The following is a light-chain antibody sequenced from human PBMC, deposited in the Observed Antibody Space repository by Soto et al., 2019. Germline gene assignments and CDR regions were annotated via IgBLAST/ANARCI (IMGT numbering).Light chain of an antibody. J-gene: IGLJ2*01. CDR1: SSDVGGYTY. CDR3: SSYTSSSTPVV. CDR2: DVS. V-gene: IGLV2-11*01. Sequence: QSVLTQPRSVSGSPGQSVSISCTGTSSDVGGYTYVSWYQQHPGRAPKVMIYDVSKRPSGVPDRFSGSKSGNTASLTISGLQAEDEADYYCSSYTSSSTPVVFGGGTKLTVL.